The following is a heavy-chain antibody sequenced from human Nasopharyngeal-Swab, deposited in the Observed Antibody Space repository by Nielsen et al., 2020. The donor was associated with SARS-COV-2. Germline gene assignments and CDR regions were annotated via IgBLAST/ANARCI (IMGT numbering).Heavy chain of an antibody. D-gene: IGHD6-19*01. V-gene: IGHV3-74*01. CDR2: TDENGRRT. Sequence: GESLKISCAASGFTFSSYAMNWVRQAPGKGLVWVSRTDENGRRTDYADSVRGRFTIFRDNAENTLYLQMNSLRVEDTGLYYCARDLSSVAGPFDYWGQGTLVTVSS. J-gene: IGHJ4*02. CDR3: ARDLSSVAGPFDY. CDR1: GFTFSSYA.